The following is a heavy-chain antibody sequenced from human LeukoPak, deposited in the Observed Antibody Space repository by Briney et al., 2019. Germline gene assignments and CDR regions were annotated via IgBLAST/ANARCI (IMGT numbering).Heavy chain of an antibody. Sequence: GGSLRLSCAASGFTFSSYAMHWVRQAPGRGLEWVGRIKSKTDGGTTDYAAPVKGRFTISRDDSKNTLYLQMNSLKTEDTAVYYCTTAFWSGYYRYFDYWGQGTLVTVSS. D-gene: IGHD3-3*01. CDR3: TTAFWSGYYRYFDY. CDR2: IKSKTDGGTT. V-gene: IGHV3-15*01. CDR1: GFTFSSYA. J-gene: IGHJ4*02.